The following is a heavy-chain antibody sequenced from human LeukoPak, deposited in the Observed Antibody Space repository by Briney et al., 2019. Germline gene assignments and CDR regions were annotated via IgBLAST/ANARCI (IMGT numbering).Heavy chain of an antibody. CDR1: GYTFSSYG. CDR3: ARDLPTPGYSSSWYGNYYYYYMDV. V-gene: IGHV3-30*02. J-gene: IGHJ6*03. CDR2: IRYDGSNK. D-gene: IGHD6-13*01. Sequence: GGSLRLSCAASGYTFSSYGMHWVRQAPGKGLEWVAFIRYDGSNKYYADSVKGRFTISRDNAKNSLYLQMNSLRAEDTAVYYCARDLPTPGYSSSWYGNYYYYYMDVWGKGTTVTVSS.